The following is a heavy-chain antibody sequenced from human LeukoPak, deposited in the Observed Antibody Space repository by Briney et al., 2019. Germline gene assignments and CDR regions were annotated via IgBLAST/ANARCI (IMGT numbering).Heavy chain of an antibody. J-gene: IGHJ5*02. V-gene: IGHV4-34*01. CDR1: GGSFSGYY. CDR2: INHSGST. CDR3: ARDLLNCTNGVCYRSFDP. Sequence: PSETLSLTCAVYGGSFSGYYWSWIRQPPGKGLEWIGEINHSGSTNYNPSLKSRVTISVDTSKNQFSLKLSPVTAADTAVYYCARDLLNCTNGVCYRSFDPWGQGTLVTVSS. D-gene: IGHD2-8*01.